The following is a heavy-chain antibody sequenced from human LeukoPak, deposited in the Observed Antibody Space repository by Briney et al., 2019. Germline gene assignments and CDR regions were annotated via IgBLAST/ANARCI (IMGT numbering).Heavy chain of an antibody. J-gene: IGHJ4*02. Sequence: GGSLRLSCTASGFTFSHYAMHWVRQAPGKGLEWVAVMSYDGSNKYHADSVKGRFSISRDNSKGTLYLQMNDLRVEDTALYYCAREPESSPYYMRGGGSLDYWGLGTLVTVSS. CDR3: AREPESSPYYMRGGGSLDY. V-gene: IGHV3-30-3*01. CDR1: GFTFSHYA. CDR2: MSYDGSNK. D-gene: IGHD3-22*01.